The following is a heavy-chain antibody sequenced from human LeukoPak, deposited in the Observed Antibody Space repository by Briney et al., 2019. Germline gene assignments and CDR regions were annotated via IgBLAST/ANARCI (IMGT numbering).Heavy chain of an antibody. J-gene: IGHJ4*02. V-gene: IGHV3-30*18. D-gene: IGHD3-10*01. CDR2: ISYDGSNK. CDR1: GFTFSSYG. CDR3: AKSSGWFGGHFDY. Sequence: GRSLRLSCAASGFTFSSYGMHWVRQAPGKGLEWVAVISYDGSNKYYADSVKGRFTISRDNSKNTLYLQMNSLGAEDTAVYYCAKSSGWFGGHFDYWGQGTLVTVSS.